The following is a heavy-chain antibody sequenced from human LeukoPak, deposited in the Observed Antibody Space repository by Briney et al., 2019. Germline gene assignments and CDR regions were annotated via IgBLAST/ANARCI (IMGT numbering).Heavy chain of an antibody. CDR1: GGSVSSGSYY. CDR2: IYYSGST. Sequence: SETLSLTCTVSGGSVSSGSYYWGWIRQPPGKALEWIGYIYYSGSTNYNPSLMSRVTISVDTSKNQFSLKLSSVTAADTAVYFCARDPQYSSSSDAFDIWGQGTMVTVSS. V-gene: IGHV4-61*01. CDR3: ARDPQYSSSSDAFDI. J-gene: IGHJ3*02. D-gene: IGHD6-13*01.